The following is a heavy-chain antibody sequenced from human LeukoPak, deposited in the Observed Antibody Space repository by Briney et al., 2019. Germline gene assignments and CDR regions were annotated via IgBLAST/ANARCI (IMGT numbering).Heavy chain of an antibody. Sequence: PGGSLRLSCAASGFTFSSYSMNWVRQAPGKGLEWVSAISGSGGSTYYADSVKGRFTISRDNSKNTLYLQMNSLRAEDTAVYYCAKGYSYGHDALDIWGQGTMVTVSS. D-gene: IGHD5-18*01. CDR3: AKGYSYGHDALDI. CDR1: GFTFSSYS. V-gene: IGHV3-23*01. J-gene: IGHJ3*02. CDR2: ISGSGGST.